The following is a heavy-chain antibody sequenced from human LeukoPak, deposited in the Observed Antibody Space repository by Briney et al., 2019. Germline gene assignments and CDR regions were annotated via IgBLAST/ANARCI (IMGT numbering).Heavy chain of an antibody. Sequence: SETQSLTCAVSGGSVSSDNWWSWVRQPPGKGLEWIGEIHHSGNTNYSPSLKSRVTISLDKSRNQFSLKLNSVTAADTAVYYCAKAGVWLPAVWGQGTLVTVSS. CDR3: AKAGVWLPAV. D-gene: IGHD3-9*01. J-gene: IGHJ4*02. CDR1: GGSVSSDNW. CDR2: IHHSGNT. V-gene: IGHV4-4*02.